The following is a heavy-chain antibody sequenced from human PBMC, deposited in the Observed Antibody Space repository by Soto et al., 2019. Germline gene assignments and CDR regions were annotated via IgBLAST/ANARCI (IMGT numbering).Heavy chain of an antibody. CDR1: GGSISSGGYY. J-gene: IGHJ4*02. CDR3: AREGNLWFGDYAY. V-gene: IGHV4-31*03. CDR2: IYYSGST. D-gene: IGHD3-10*01. Sequence: PSETLSLTCTVSGGSISSGGYYWSWIRQHPGKGLEWIGYIYYSGSTYYNPSLKSRVTISVDTSKNQFSLKLSSVTAADAAVYYCAREGNLWFGDYAYWGQGTLVTVSS.